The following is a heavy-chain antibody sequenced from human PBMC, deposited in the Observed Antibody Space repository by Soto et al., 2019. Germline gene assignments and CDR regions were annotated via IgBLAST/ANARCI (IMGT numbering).Heavy chain of an antibody. CDR3: ASPQHARLSGFQH. CDR1: GYSFTSYW. Sequence: EVQLVPSGAEVKKPGESLKISCKGSGYSFTSYWIAWVRQMPGKGLEWMGIIYPGDSDTRYSPSFQGQVTISADKSISTAYLQWSSLKASDTAMYYCASPQHARLSGFQHWGQGTLVTVSS. J-gene: IGHJ1*01. CDR2: IYPGDSDT. D-gene: IGHD5-12*01. V-gene: IGHV5-51*03.